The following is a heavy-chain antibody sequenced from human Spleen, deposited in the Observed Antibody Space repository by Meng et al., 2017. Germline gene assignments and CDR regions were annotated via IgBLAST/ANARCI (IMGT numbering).Heavy chain of an antibody. Sequence: GSLRLSCAVYGGSFSGYYWSWIRQPPGKGLEWIGEINHSGSTNYNPSLKSRVTISVDTSKNQFSLKLSSVTAADTAVYYCASTNDYGDRTTVYWGQGTLVTVSS. V-gene: IGHV4-34*01. CDR3: ASTNDYGDRTTVY. D-gene: IGHD4-17*01. J-gene: IGHJ4*02. CDR1: GGSFSGYY. CDR2: INHSGST.